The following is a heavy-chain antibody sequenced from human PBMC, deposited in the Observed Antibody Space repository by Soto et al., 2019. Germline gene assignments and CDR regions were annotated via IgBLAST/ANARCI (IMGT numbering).Heavy chain of an antibody. J-gene: IGHJ4*02. V-gene: IGHV3-30*18. CDR1: GFTFSSYG. D-gene: IGHD3-10*01. Sequence: GSSLRLSCAASGFTFSSYGMQCVRQAPGKGLEWVAVISYDGSNKYYADSVKGRFTISRDNSKNTLYLQMNSRRAEDTAVYYCAKYLGSRGYLDYWRQGTLVTVSS. CDR2: ISYDGSNK. CDR3: AKYLGSRGYLDY.